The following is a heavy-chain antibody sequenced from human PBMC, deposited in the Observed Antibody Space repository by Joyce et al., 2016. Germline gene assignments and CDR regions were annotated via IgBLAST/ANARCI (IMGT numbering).Heavy chain of an antibody. V-gene: IGHV3-21*01. Sequence: QLVESGGGVVKPGGSLRLSCEASGSTFSGSSMSWFRQAPGKGLEWVAAISGNSYYIFHAETVGCRFTVSRDNAKKTLYLQMNSLRAEDSAVFYCARGGISYYYAMDVWGQGTTVTVSS. D-gene: IGHD3-16*01. J-gene: IGHJ6*02. CDR3: ARGGISYYYAMDV. CDR2: ISGNSYYI. CDR1: GSTFSGSS.